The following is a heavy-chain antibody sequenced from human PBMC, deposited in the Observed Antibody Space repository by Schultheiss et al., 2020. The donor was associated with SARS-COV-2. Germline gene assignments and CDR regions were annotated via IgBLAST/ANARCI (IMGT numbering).Heavy chain of an antibody. CDR2: ISSSGSTI. CDR1: GFTFSDYY. V-gene: IGHV3-11*04. Sequence: GESLKISCAASGFTFSDYYMSWIRQAPGKGLEWVSYISSSGSTIYYADSVKGRFTISRDNAKNSLYLQMNSLRAEDTAVYYCARDSLSGRQVGYWGQGTLVTVSS. D-gene: IGHD1-26*01. J-gene: IGHJ4*02. CDR3: ARDSLSGRQVGY.